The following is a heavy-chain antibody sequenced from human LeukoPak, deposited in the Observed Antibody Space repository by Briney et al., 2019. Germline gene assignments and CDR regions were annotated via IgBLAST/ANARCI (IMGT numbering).Heavy chain of an antibody. D-gene: IGHD5-12*01. CDR3: AKVLLYSGYVGPFDY. J-gene: IGHJ4*02. Sequence: PGGSLRLSCAASGFTFSSHGMHWVRQAPGKGLEWVAVISNDGINKYYADSVKGRFTISRDNSKNTLYLQMNSLRVEDTAVYHRAKVLLYSGYVGPFDYWGQGTVVTVSS. CDR2: ISNDGINK. CDR1: GFTFSSHG. V-gene: IGHV3-30*18.